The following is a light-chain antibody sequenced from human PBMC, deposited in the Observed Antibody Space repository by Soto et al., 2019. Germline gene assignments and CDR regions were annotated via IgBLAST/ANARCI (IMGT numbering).Light chain of an antibody. CDR1: QSVSSSQ. Sequence: EIVLTQSPGTLSLXPGEGATLSCRASQSVSSSQLAWYQQKPGQAPRLLVYGASSRATGIPDRFSGSGSGTDFTLTISRLESGDFAVYYCQQYGSSPKTFGQGTKVDIK. CDR3: QQYGSSPKT. CDR2: GAS. J-gene: IGKJ1*01. V-gene: IGKV3-20*01.